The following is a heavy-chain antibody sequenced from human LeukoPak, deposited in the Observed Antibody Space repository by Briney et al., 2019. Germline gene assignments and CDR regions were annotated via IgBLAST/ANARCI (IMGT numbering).Heavy chain of an antibody. Sequence: SETLSLTCTVSGGSISTYYWSWIRQPPGKGLEWIGYIYYSGSTNYNPSLKSRVTISVDTSKNQFSLKLSSVTAADTAVYYCARVGGTNYYYYGMDVWGQGTTVTVSS. CDR3: ARVGGTNYYYYGMDV. J-gene: IGHJ6*02. CDR2: IYYSGST. D-gene: IGHD1-26*01. V-gene: IGHV4-59*01. CDR1: GGSISTYY.